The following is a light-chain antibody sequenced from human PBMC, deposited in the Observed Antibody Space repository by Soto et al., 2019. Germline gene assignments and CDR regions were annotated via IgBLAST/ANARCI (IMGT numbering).Light chain of an antibody. Sequence: DIQMTQSPSTLSASVGDRVTISCRASQSINNWLAWFQQKPGKAPNLLIYDTSTLESGVPSRFSGSGSGTEFTLTIRTLQPEDFATYYCQQYNSYSPGWTFGQGTKVEIK. CDR3: QQYNSYSPGWT. V-gene: IGKV1-5*01. CDR1: QSINNW. CDR2: DTS. J-gene: IGKJ1*01.